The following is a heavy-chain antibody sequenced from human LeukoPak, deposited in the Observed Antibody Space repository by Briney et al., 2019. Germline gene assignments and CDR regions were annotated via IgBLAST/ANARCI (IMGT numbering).Heavy chain of an antibody. V-gene: IGHV1-69*10. CDR3: ARDRGHDILTGPFFDY. J-gene: IGHJ4*02. CDR1: GGTFSSYA. CDR2: IIPILGIA. Sequence: SVKVSCKASGGTFSSYAISWVRQAPGQGLEWMGGIIPILGIANYAQKFQGRVTITADKSTSTAYMELSSLRSEDTAVYYCARDRGHDILTGPFFDYWGQGTLVTVSS. D-gene: IGHD3-9*01.